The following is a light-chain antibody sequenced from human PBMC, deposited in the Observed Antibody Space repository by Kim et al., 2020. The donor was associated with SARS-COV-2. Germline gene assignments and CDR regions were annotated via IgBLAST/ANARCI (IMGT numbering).Light chain of an antibody. V-gene: IGLV3-19*01. Sequence: VALGQTVRITCQGDSLRSYYATCYQQKPGQAPILFIYGKNTRPSGIPDRFSGSSSGNTASLTITGTQAGDEADYYCNSRDSNDNVVFGGGTQLTVL. J-gene: IGLJ2*01. CDR1: SLRSYY. CDR2: GKN. CDR3: NSRDSNDNVV.